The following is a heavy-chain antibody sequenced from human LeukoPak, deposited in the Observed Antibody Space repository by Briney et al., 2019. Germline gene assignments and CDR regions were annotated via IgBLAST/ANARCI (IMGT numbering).Heavy chain of an antibody. J-gene: IGHJ4*02. CDR3: ARLSGAIFGVVITLYYFDY. CDR2: IYYSGST. CDR1: GGSISSSSYY. D-gene: IGHD3-3*01. V-gene: IGHV4-39*01. Sequence: SETLSLTCTVSGGSISSSSYYWGWLRQPPGKGLEWIGSIYYSGSTYYNPSLKSRVTISVDTSKNQFSLKLSSVTAADTAVYYCARLSGAIFGVVITLYYFDYWGQGTLVTVSS.